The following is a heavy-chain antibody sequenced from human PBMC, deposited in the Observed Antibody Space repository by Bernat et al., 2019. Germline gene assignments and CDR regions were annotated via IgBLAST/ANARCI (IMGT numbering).Heavy chain of an antibody. V-gene: IGHV6-1*01. CDR3: ARDQGVYSSSPKRYFDY. D-gene: IGHD6-13*01. Sequence: QVQLQQSGPGLVKPSQTLSLTCAISGDSVSSNSAAWHWIRQSPSRGLEWLGRTYYRSKWYNDYAVSVKSRITINPDTSKNQFSLQLNSVTPEDTAVYYCARDQGVYSSSPKRYFDYWGQGTLVTVSS. J-gene: IGHJ4*02. CDR1: GDSVSSNSAA. CDR2: TYYRSKWYN.